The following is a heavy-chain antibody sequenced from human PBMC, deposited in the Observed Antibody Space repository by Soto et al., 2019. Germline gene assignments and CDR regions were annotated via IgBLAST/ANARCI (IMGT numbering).Heavy chain of an antibody. Sequence: EMQLVESGGGLVQPGGSLRLSCAASGFTFSTYWMHWVRQAPGKGLVWVSRITSDGSGTSYADSVKGRFSISRDNAKNTLYLQMKSLRVEDTAVYYCARDRYSGYSPGDYWGRGTLVTVSS. CDR3: ARDRYSGYSPGDY. CDR2: ITSDGSGT. J-gene: IGHJ4*02. D-gene: IGHD1-26*01. V-gene: IGHV3-74*01. CDR1: GFTFSTYW.